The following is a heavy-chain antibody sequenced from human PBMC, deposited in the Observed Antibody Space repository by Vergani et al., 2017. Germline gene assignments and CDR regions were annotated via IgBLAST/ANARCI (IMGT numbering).Heavy chain of an antibody. CDR3: ARAPCVESLRYFDGLGGDAFDI. J-gene: IGHJ3*02. D-gene: IGHD3-9*01. V-gene: IGHV4-38-2*01. Sequence: QVQLQESGPGLVKPSETLSLTCAVSGYSISSGYYWGWIRQPPGKGLEWIGSIYHSGSTYYNPSLKSRVTISVDTSKNQFSLKLGSVTAADTAVYYCARAPCVESLRYFDGLGGDAFDIWGQGTMVTVSS. CDR2: IYHSGST. CDR1: GYSISSGYY.